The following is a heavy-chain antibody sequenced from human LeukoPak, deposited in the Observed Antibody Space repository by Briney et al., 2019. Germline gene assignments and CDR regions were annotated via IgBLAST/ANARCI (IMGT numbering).Heavy chain of an antibody. V-gene: IGHV1-2*02. CDR3: ARSLGYLDGFDI. CDR2: INPNSGGT. Sequence: ASVKVSCKASGYTFTGYYMHWVRQAPGQGLEWMGWINPNSGGTNYAQKFQGRVTMTRDTSISTAYMKLSRLRSDDTAVYYCARSLGYLDGFDIWGQGTMVTVSS. J-gene: IGHJ3*02. D-gene: IGHD5-18*01. CDR1: GYTFTGYY.